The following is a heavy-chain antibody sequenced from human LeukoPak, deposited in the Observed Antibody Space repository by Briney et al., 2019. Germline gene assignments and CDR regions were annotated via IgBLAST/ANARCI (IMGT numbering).Heavy chain of an antibody. Sequence: ASVKVSCKASGYTFTSYGISWVRQAPGQGLEWMGWISAYNGNTNYAQKLQGRVTMTTDASTSTAYMELRSLRSDDTAVYYCARDKYYDSSGYTDYWSQGTLVTVSS. CDR3: ARDKYYDSSGYTDY. V-gene: IGHV1-18*01. J-gene: IGHJ4*02. CDR1: GYTFTSYG. D-gene: IGHD3-22*01. CDR2: ISAYNGNT.